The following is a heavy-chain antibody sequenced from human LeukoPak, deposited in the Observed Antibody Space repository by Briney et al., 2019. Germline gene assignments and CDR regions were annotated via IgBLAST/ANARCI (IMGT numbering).Heavy chain of an antibody. CDR2: ISWNSGYI. D-gene: IGHD5-24*01. CDR1: GFTFDVYA. V-gene: IGHV3-9*03. CDR3: ARGTATGGRLDY. J-gene: IGHJ4*02. Sequence: PGGSLRLSCAASGFTFDVYAMHWVRLVPGKGLEWVSGISWNSGYIGYADSVRGQFTLSRDNAKNSLYLQMNSLRPEDMALYYCARGTATGGRLDYWGQGTLVTVSS.